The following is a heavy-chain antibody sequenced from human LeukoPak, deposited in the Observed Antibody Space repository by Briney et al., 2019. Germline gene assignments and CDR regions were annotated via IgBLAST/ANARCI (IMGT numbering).Heavy chain of an antibody. Sequence: PSETLSLTCTVSGGSISSSSYYWGWIRQPPGKGLEWIGSIYYSGSTYYNPSLKSRVPISVDTSKNQFSLKLSSVTAADPAVYYCARGRTSYGDYSPTLFDYWGQGTLVTVSS. D-gene: IGHD4-17*01. V-gene: IGHV4-39*07. J-gene: IGHJ4*02. CDR1: GGSISSSSYY. CDR3: ARGRTSYGDYSPTLFDY. CDR2: IYYSGST.